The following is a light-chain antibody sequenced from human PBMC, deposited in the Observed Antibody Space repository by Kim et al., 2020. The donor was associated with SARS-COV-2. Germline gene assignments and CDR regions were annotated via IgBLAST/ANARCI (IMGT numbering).Light chain of an antibody. V-gene: IGLV1-44*01. Sequence: GQRVTISCSGGRSNVGRNYLYWFQYLPGTAPKLLIERNDQRPSGVPARFSGSKSGTSASLAISGLQPEDDADYYCEAWDDSLNGPVFDGGTQLTVL. CDR3: EAWDDSLNGPV. J-gene: IGLJ3*02. CDR1: RSNVGRNY. CDR2: RND.